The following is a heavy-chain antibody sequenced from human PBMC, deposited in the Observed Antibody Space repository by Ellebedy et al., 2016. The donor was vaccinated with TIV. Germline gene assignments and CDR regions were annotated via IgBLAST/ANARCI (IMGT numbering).Heavy chain of an antibody. Sequence: PGGSLRLSCAASGFTFSTYWMHWVRQAPGKGLVWVSHINSGGGSTNYAGSVKGRFTISRDNAKNTLYLQMNSLRVEDTAKYYCVRDPPEWLGDAFDTWGQGTMVTVPS. CDR3: VRDPPEWLGDAFDT. CDR1: GFTFSTYW. J-gene: IGHJ3*02. D-gene: IGHD3-10*01. CDR2: INSGGGST. V-gene: IGHV3-74*01.